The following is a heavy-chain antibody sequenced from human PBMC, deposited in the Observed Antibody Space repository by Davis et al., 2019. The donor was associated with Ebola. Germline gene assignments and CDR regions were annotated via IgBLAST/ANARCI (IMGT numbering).Heavy chain of an antibody. J-gene: IGHJ6*02. CDR1: GFTFSSYY. V-gene: IGHV3-74*01. CDR2: VKSDGSST. Sequence: PGGSLRLSCAASGFTFSSYYMHWVRQAPGKGLVWVSRVKSDGSSTSYADSVKGRFTISRDNAKNTLYLQMNSLRAEDTAVYYCARGSRNMDVWGQGTTVTVSS. CDR3: ARGSRNMDV.